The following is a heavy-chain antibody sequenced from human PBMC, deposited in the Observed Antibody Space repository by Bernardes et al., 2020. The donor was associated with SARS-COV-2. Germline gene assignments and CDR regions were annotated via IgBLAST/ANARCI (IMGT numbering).Heavy chain of an antibody. V-gene: IGHV3-30*18. Sequence: GGSLRLSCAASGFTFSSYGMHWVRQAPGKGLEWVAVISYDGSNKYYADSVKGRFTISRDNSKNTLYLQMNSLRAEDTAVYYCAKTSRNPDSGYSSGWYDSWGQGTLVTVSS. J-gene: IGHJ5*01. CDR2: ISYDGSNK. D-gene: IGHD6-19*01. CDR1: GFTFSSYG. CDR3: AKTSRNPDSGYSSGWYDS.